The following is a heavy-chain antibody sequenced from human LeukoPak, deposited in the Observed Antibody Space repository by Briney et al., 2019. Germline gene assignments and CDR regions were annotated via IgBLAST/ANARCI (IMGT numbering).Heavy chain of an antibody. V-gene: IGHV1-2*06. D-gene: IGHD6-19*01. CDR2: INPNSGGT. CDR3: ATSLTNIAVAGPDYFDY. Sequence: ASVKVSCKASGYTFTGYYMHWVRQAPGQGLEWMGRINPNSGGTNYAQKFQGRVTMTRDTSISTAYMELSRLRSDDTAVYYCATSLTNIAVAGPDYFDYWGQGTLVTASS. J-gene: IGHJ4*02. CDR1: GYTFTGYY.